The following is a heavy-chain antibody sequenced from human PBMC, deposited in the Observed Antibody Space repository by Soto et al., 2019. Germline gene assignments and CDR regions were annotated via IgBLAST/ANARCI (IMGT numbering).Heavy chain of an antibody. V-gene: IGHV1-46*01. D-gene: IGHD2-2*03. Sequence: QVQLVQSGAEVKEPGASVKVSCKASGYTITDYYIHWVRQAPGQGLEWMGIINPSGGSTNYAQKFQGRVTMTSDRSTNTVHLELSSLRSEDTAVYYCARGFGYCSSTSCLQGWFDPWAREPWSPSPQ. CDR1: GYTITDYY. CDR3: ARGFGYCSSTSCLQGWFDP. CDR2: INPSGGST. J-gene: IGHJ5*02.